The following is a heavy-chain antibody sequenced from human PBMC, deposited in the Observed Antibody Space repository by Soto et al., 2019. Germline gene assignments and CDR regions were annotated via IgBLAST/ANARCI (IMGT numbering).Heavy chain of an antibody. Sequence: WGSLRLACAASGFTYTIYAVSWVRQAPGKGLEWVSSISNDGGEKNYVDSVKGRFTISRDNSKNSVYLQMASLRAEDTAVYYCARGINWFDSWGQGTQVTVSS. CDR3: ARGINWFDS. V-gene: IGHV3-7*03. CDR2: ISNDGGEK. J-gene: IGHJ5*01. CDR1: GFTYTIYA.